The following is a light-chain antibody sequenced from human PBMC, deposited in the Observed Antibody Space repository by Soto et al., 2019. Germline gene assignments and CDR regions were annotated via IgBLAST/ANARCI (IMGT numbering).Light chain of an antibody. J-gene: IGKJ5*01. CDR1: QSISSW. CDR2: QAS. V-gene: IGKV1-5*03. CDR3: QQYKSYSTPIT. Sequence: DIQMTQSPSTLSASVGDRVTITCRASQSISSWLAWYQQKPGKAPKLLIYQASSLQSGVPSRFSGSGSETEFTLTISSLLPDDFATYFCQQYKSYSTPITFGQGTRLEIK.